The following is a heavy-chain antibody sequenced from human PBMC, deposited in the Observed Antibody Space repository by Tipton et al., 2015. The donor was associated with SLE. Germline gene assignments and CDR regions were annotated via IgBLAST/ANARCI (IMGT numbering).Heavy chain of an antibody. CDR3: ARGPGFGRSTAYFDY. CDR1: GGSFSGYY. CDR2: IKHSGST. J-gene: IGHJ4*02. V-gene: IGHV4-34*01. Sequence: TLSLTCAVYGGSFSGYYWSWIRQSPGKGLEWIGEIKHSGSTNYNPSLKSRVTISVDTSKNQFSLKLSSVTAAVTAVYYCARGPGFGRSTAYFDYWGQGTLVTVSS. D-gene: IGHD3-10*01.